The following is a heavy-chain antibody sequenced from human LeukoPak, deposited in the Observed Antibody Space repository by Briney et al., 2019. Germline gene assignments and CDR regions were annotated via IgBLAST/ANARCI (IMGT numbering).Heavy chain of an antibody. CDR2: VYRSGTT. CDR3: ARENWVFDY. CDR1: GYSISSGYH. J-gene: IGHJ4*02. V-gene: IGHV4-38-2*02. D-gene: IGHD7-27*01. Sequence: SETLSLTCVVYGYSISSGYHWGWIRRPPGKGLEWIGSVYRSGTTYYDPSLKSRVTISVDTSKNQISLRVRSVTAADTAMYYCARENWVFDYWGQGILVTVSS.